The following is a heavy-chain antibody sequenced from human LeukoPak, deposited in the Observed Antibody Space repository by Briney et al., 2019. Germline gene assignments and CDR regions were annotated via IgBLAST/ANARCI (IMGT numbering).Heavy chain of an antibody. CDR1: GFTFSSYS. D-gene: IGHD5-12*01. CDR3: AREGYGGYVSEFDY. V-gene: IGHV3-48*04. Sequence: GGSLRLSCAASGFTFSSYSMNWVRQAPGKGLEWVSYISSSGSTIYYADSVKGRFTISRDNAKNSLYLQMNSLRAEDTAVYYCAREGYGGYVSEFDYWGQGTLVTVSS. CDR2: ISSSGSTI. J-gene: IGHJ4*02.